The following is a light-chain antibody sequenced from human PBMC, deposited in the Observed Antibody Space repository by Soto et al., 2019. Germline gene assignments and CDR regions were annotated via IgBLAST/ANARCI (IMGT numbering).Light chain of an antibody. CDR3: QQYNDWPYT. V-gene: IGKV3-15*01. CDR2: DAS. CDR1: QSVSSN. Sequence: EIVMTQFPATLSVSPGERATLSCRASQSVSSNLAWYQQKPGQAPRLLIYDASTRATGIPARFSGSGSGTEFTLTISSLQSEDVAVYYCQQYNDWPYTFGQGTKLEIK. J-gene: IGKJ2*01.